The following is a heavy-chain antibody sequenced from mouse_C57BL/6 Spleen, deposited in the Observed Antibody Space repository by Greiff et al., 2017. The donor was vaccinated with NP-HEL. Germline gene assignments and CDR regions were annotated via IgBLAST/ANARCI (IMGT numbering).Heavy chain of an antibody. Sequence: EVQLVESGGGLVKPGGSLKLSCAASGFTFSSYAMSWVRQTPEKRLEWVATISDGGSYTYYPDNVKGRFTISRDNAKNNLYLQMSHLKSEDTAMYYCARERNWYFDVWGTGTTVTVSS. CDR3: ARERNWYFDV. CDR2: ISDGGSYT. V-gene: IGHV5-4*01. J-gene: IGHJ1*03. CDR1: GFTFSSYA.